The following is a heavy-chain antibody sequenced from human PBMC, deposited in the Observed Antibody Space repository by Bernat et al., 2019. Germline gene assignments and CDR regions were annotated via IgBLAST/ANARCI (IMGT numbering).Heavy chain of an antibody. J-gene: IGHJ3*02. Sequence: EVQLVESGGGLVQPGGSLRLSCAASGFTFSSYEMNWVRQAPGKGLEWVSYISSSGSTIYYADSVKGRFTISRDNSKNTLHLQMNSLRAEDTAVYYCAKDVSAVAGDAFDIWGQGTMVTVSS. D-gene: IGHD6-19*01. CDR3: AKDVSAVAGDAFDI. CDR1: GFTFSSYE. CDR2: ISSSGSTI. V-gene: IGHV3-48*03.